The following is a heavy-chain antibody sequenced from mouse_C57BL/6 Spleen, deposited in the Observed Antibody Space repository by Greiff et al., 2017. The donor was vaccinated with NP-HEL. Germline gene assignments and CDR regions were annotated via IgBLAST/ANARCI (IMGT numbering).Heavy chain of an antibody. Sequence: QVHVKQPGTELVKPGASVKLSCKASGYTFTSYWMHWVKQRPGQGLEWIGNINPSNGGTNYNEKLKSKATLTVDKSSSTAYMQLSSLTSEDSAVYFFAQSYDGYPYWYFDVWGTGTTVTVSS. CDR1: GYTFTSYW. V-gene: IGHV1-53*01. CDR2: INPSNGGT. D-gene: IGHD2-3*01. J-gene: IGHJ1*03. CDR3: AQSYDGYPYWYFDV.